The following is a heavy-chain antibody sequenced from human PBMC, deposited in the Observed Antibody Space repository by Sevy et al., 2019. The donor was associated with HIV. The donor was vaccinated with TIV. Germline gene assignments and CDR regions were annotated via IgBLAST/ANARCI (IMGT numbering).Heavy chain of an antibody. CDR3: AREVYSSSLLTYYFDY. V-gene: IGHV4-59*13. J-gene: IGHJ4*02. D-gene: IGHD6-6*01. CDR2: IYYSGST. CDR1: GGSISTSY. Sequence: SETLSLTCTVSGGSISTSYWSWIRQPPGKGLQWIGYIYYSGSTNYNPSLKSRVTISVGTSKNQFSLKLSSVTAADTAVYYCAREVYSSSLLTYYFDYWGQGTLVTVSS.